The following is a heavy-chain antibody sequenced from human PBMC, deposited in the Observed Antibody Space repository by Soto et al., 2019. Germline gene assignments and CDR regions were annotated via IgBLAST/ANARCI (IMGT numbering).Heavy chain of an antibody. CDR3: ARSWNYYYYYGMDV. CDR2: ISSSSSYI. D-gene: IGHD3-3*01. CDR1: GFTFSSYS. Sequence: EVQLVESGGGLVKPGGSLRLSCAASGFTFSSYSMNWVRQVPGKGLEWVSSISSSSSYIYYADSVKGRFTISRDNAKNSLYLQMNSLRAEDTAVYYCARSWNYYYYYGMDVWGQGTTVTVSS. J-gene: IGHJ6*02. V-gene: IGHV3-21*01.